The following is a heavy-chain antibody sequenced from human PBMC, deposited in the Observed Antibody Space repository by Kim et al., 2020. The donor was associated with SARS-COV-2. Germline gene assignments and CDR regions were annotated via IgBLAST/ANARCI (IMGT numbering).Heavy chain of an antibody. V-gene: IGHV1-3*01. J-gene: IGHJ4*02. CDR3: ARDGRYSGSYSYYFDY. Sequence: KFQGRVTITRDTSASTAYMELSSLRSEDTAVYYCARDGRYSGSYSYYFDYWGQGTLVTVSS. D-gene: IGHD1-26*01.